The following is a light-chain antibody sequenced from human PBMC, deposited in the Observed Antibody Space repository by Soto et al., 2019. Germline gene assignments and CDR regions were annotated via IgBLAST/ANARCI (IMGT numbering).Light chain of an antibody. J-gene: IGKJ5*01. CDR3: QKYGSSTFT. CDR1: QAVNTR. Sequence: DIVLTQSPATLSSFPGDRVTLSCKSSQAVNTRLAWYQHNPGQAPRLLIYLASNRAAGVPARFSGSGSGTDFTLTIRDVEPEAVAVYYCQKYGSSTFTFGQGTRLEIK. CDR2: LAS. V-gene: IGKV3D-11*03.